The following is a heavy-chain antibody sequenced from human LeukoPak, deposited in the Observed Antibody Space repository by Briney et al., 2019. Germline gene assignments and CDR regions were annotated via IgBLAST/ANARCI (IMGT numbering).Heavy chain of an antibody. V-gene: IGHV3-23*01. CDR3: AKRDSSDSYPYYFDY. D-gene: IGHD3-22*01. J-gene: IGHJ4*02. Sequence: PWGSLRLSCAASGFTFSSYAMSWVRQAPGKGLEWVSAISGSGGSTYYADSVEGRFTISRDNSKNTLYLQMNSLRAEDTAVYYCAKRDSSDSYPYYFDYWGQGTLVTVSS. CDR1: GFTFSSYA. CDR2: ISGSGGST.